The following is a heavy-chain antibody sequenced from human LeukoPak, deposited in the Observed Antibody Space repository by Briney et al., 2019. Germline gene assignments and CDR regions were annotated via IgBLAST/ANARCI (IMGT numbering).Heavy chain of an antibody. CDR3: ARVPDFIARPCDS. CDR2: SSPTGDIT. D-gene: IGHD2-21*01. J-gene: IGHJ4*02. CDR1: GGSFSGNY. V-gene: IGHV4-34*01. Sequence: PSETLSLTCAVYGGSFSGNYWTLIRQTPERGLEWIGESSPTGDITGYNPSLKGRATISVDSSKKQFSLRLTSVTAADTGVYYCARVPDFIARPCDSWGPGTLVTVSS.